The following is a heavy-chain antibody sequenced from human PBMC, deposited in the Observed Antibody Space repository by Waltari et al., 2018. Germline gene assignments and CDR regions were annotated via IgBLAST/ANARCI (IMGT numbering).Heavy chain of an antibody. D-gene: IGHD2-2*01. CDR3: AKVVKYPDAFDI. V-gene: IGHV3-30*02. CDR2: IRYDGSNK. Sequence: QVQLVESGGGVVQPGGSLRLSCAASGFTFSSYGMQWVRQAPGKGLEWVAFIRYDGSNKYYADSVKGRFTISRDNSKNTLYLQMNSLRAEDTAVYYCAKVVKYPDAFDIWGQGTMVTVSS. J-gene: IGHJ3*02. CDR1: GFTFSSYG.